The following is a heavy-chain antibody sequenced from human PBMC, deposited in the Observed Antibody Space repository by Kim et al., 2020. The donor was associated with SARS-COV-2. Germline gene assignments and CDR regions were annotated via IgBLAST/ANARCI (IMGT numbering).Heavy chain of an antibody. D-gene: IGHD7-27*01. Sequence: GESLKISCKGSGYSFTSYWISWVRQMPGKGLEWMGRIDPSDSYTNYSPSFQGHVTISADKSISTAYLQWSSLKASDTAMYYCARQLGIRVYYYYGMDVWGQGTTVTVSS. CDR1: GYSFTSYW. V-gene: IGHV5-10-1*01. CDR3: ARQLGIRVYYYYGMDV. J-gene: IGHJ6*02. CDR2: IDPSDSYT.